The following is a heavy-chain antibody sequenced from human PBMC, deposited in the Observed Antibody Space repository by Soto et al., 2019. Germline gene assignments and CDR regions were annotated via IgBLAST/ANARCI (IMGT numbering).Heavy chain of an antibody. J-gene: IGHJ5*02. CDR1: GGSVSSGSYY. V-gene: IGHV4-61*01. CDR2: IYYSGST. Sequence: PSETLSLTCTVSGGSVSSGSYYWSWIRQPPGKGLEWIGYIYYSGSTNYNPSLKSRVTISVDTSKNQFSLKLSSVTAADTAVYYCARGYSRYSSSWYRLNWFDPWGQGTLVTVSS. CDR3: ARGYSRYSSSWYRLNWFDP. D-gene: IGHD6-13*01.